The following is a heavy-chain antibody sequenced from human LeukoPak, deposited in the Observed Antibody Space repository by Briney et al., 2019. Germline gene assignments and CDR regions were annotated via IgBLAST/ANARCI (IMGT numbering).Heavy chain of an antibody. CDR3: ARGGIAAAGYRWFDP. CDR1: GGSISSYY. V-gene: IGHV4-59*01. J-gene: IGHJ5*02. Sequence: SETLSLTCTVSGGSISSYYWSWVRQPPGKGLEWIGYIYYSGSTNYNPSLKSRVTISVDTSKNQFSLKLGSVTAADTAVYYCARGGIAAAGYRWFDPWGQGTLVTVSS. D-gene: IGHD6-13*01. CDR2: IYYSGST.